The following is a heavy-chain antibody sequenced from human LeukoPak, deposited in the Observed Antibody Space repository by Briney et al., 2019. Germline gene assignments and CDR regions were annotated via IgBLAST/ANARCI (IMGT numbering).Heavy chain of an antibody. CDR2: INPNSGGT. CDR3: AGGYCSSTSCFYYGMDV. J-gene: IGHJ6*02. D-gene: IGHD2-2*03. V-gene: IGHV1-2*02. CDR1: GYTFTGYY. Sequence: ASVKVSCKASGYTFTGYYMHWVRQAPGQGLEWMGWINPNSGGTNYAQKFQGRVTMTRDTSISTAYMELSRLRSDDTAVYYCAGGYCSSTSCFYYGMDVWGQGTTVTVSS.